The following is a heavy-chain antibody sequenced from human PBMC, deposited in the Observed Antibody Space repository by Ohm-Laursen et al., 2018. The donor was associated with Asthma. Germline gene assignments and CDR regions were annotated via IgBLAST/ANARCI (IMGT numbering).Heavy chain of an antibody. J-gene: IGHJ4*02. CDR2: IIPIFGTA. CDR1: GGTFNTYV. CDR3: ARDQGYGGNSLDY. D-gene: IGHD4-23*01. Sequence: SVKVSCKSLGGTFNTYVIGWVRQAPGQGLEWMGGIIPIFGTANYAQKFQGRVTITADESTSTAYMELSSLRSEDTAVYYCARDQGYGGNSLDYWGQGTLVTVSS. V-gene: IGHV1-69*13.